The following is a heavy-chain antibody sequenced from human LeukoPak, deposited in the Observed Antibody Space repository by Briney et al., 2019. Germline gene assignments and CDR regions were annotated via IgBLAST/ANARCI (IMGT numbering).Heavy chain of an antibody. Sequence: PSETLSLTCTVSGGSFSSYYWSWLRQPPGKGLEWVGYIYTRGKTNSNPPLKGRVPKLGATSKNQFSLKRRSANAPAPAANSCPRHLHADGSGSYLNWLDPWGQGILVTVSS. J-gene: IGHJ5*02. CDR3: PRHLHADGSGSYLNWLDP. CDR2: IYTRGKT. D-gene: IGHD3-10*01. CDR1: GGSFSSYY. V-gene: IGHV4-4*09.